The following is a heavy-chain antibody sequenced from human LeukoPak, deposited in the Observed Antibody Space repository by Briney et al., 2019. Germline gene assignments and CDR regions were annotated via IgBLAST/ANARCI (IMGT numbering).Heavy chain of an antibody. CDR1: GGSISSSSYY. D-gene: IGHD4-17*01. Sequence: SETLSLTCTVSGGSISSSSYYWGWIRQPPGKGLEWIGSIYYSGSTYYNPSLKSRVTISVDTSKNQFSLKLSSVTAADTAVYYCASFSYGYYYYYYMDVWGKGTTVTVSS. CDR2: IYYSGST. V-gene: IGHV4-39*07. CDR3: ASFSYGYYYYYYMDV. J-gene: IGHJ6*03.